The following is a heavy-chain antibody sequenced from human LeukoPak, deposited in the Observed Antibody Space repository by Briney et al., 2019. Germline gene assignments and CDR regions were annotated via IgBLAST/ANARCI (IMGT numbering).Heavy chain of an antibody. Sequence: GGSLRLSCAASGFTFGGSGMHWVRQAPGKGLEWVAFIRYDGSNKYYADSVKGRFTISRDNSKNTLYLQMNSLRAEDTAVYYCARDKGIVGATINWFDPWGQGTLVTVSS. V-gene: IGHV3-30*02. J-gene: IGHJ5*02. CDR2: IRYDGSNK. CDR3: ARDKGIVGATINWFDP. CDR1: GFTFGGSG. D-gene: IGHD1-26*01.